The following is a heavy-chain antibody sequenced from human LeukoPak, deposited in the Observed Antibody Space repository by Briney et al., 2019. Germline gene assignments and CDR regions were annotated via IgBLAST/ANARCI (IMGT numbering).Heavy chain of an antibody. D-gene: IGHD2-21*02. CDR2: IHSSGST. Sequence: PSETLSLTCTVSGGSISSYYWAWIRQPPGKGLEWIGFIHSSGSTTYSPSLKSRLTISIETSKTQFSLKVNSVTAADTAVYFCVRLGRCIGGHCLDDFWGQGTLVTVSS. J-gene: IGHJ4*02. CDR1: GGSISSYY. V-gene: IGHV4-59*01. CDR3: VRLGRCIGGHCLDDF.